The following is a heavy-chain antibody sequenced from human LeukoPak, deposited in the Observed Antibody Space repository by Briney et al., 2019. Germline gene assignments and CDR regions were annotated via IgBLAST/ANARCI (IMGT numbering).Heavy chain of an antibody. J-gene: IGHJ4*02. D-gene: IGHD4-17*01. CDR2: IYSGGST. CDR3: ARVSTTVTTYVY. Sequence: PGGSLRLSCAASGFTVSSNYMSWVRQAPGKGLEWVSVIYSGGSTYYADSVKGRFTISRDNSKNTLYLQMNSLRAEDTAVYYCARVSTTVTTYVYWGQGTLVTVSS. V-gene: IGHV3-53*01. CDR1: GFTVSSNY.